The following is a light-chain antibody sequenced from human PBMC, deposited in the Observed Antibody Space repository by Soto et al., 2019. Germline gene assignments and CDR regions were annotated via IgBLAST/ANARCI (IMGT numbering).Light chain of an antibody. V-gene: IGLV1-47*01. CDR2: RND. J-gene: IGLJ3*02. Sequence: QSVLTQPPSASGTPGQRVTISCSGGSSNIGSDYVYWYQHHPGTAPKPLIYRNDQRPSGVPDRFSGAKSGTSASLAISGLRSEDEADYYCAAWDDSLSGWVFGGGTKLTVL. CDR3: AAWDDSLSGWV. CDR1: SSNIGSDY.